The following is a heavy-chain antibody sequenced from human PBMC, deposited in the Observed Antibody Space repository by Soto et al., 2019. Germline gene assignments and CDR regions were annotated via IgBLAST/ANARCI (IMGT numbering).Heavy chain of an antibody. D-gene: IGHD3-16*01. CDR2: ISGYNGNT. V-gene: IGHV1-18*01. J-gene: IGHJ5*01. CDR3: ARDGGQTLVDS. CDR1: GYTFSTDG. Sequence: QVQLVQSGAEVKKPGASVKVSCKASGYTFSTDGIISLRQAPAQGLEWMGWISGYNGNTKYAQNLQGRVTMTTDTSTRTAYMEPRSLTSCDTAVYYCARDGGQTLVDSWDQGTLVTVSS.